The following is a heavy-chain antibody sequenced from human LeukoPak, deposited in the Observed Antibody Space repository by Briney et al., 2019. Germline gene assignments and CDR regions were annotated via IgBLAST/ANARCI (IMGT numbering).Heavy chain of an antibody. J-gene: IGHJ4*02. Sequence: SETLSLTCAVSGGSISDLNWWTWVRQPLGKGLEWIGEVYHSGSTNYNPSLKSRVTISVDKSKNQFYLMLSSVTAADTAVYYCARVGYTSSWYYFDYWGQGTLVTVSS. V-gene: IGHV4-4*02. CDR1: GGSISDLNW. D-gene: IGHD6-13*01. CDR3: ARVGYTSSWYYFDY. CDR2: VYHSGST.